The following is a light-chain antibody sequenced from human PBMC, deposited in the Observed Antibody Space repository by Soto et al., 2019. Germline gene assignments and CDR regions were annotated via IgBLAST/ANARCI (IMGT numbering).Light chain of an antibody. CDR2: EVT. CDR3: SSHTSGNTRV. V-gene: IGLV2-14*01. CDR1: TGDVGGYDY. J-gene: IGLJ1*01. Sequence: QCVLTQPASVSGSAGQSITISCTGTTGDVGGYDYVSWYQQYPYKAPKLIIYEVTNRPSGISNRFSGSKSGNTAFLTIYGLQAEDEADYYCSSHTSGNTRVFGTGTKVTVL.